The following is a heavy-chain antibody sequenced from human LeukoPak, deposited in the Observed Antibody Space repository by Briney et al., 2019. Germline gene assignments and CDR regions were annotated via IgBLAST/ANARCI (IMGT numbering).Heavy chain of an antibody. CDR2: IYYSGST. J-gene: IGHJ4*02. CDR3: ARGSGGYDDFDY. CDR1: GGSISSYY. Sequence: SETLSLTCTVSGGSISSYYWSWIRQPPGKGLEWIGYIYYSGSTNYNPSLKSRVTISVDTSKNQFSLRLSSVTAADTAMYYCARGSGGYDDFDYWGQGTLVTVSS. V-gene: IGHV4-59*01. D-gene: IGHD5-12*01.